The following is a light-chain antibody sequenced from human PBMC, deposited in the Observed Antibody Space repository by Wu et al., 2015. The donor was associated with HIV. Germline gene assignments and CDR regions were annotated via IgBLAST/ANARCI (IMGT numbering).Light chain of an antibody. CDR2: GAS. V-gene: IGKV3-20*01. J-gene: IGKJ1*01. CDR1: QSVSSY. Sequence: EIVLTQSPGTLSLSPGERVTPSCRASQSVSSYLAWYQQKPGQAPRLLIYGASSRATGIPDRFSGSRSGTDFTLTISRLEPEDFAVYYCQHYGSSPGTFGQGTKVEIK. CDR3: QHYGSSPGT.